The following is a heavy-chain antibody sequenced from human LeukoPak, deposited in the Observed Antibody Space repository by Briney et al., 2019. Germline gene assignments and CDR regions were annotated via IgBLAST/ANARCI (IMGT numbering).Heavy chain of an antibody. Sequence: SVKVSCKASGGTFSSYAISWVRQAPGQGLEWMGGIIPIFGTANYAQKFQGRVTITADESTSTAYMELSSLRSEDTAVYYCAKDLERGIQLWDFDYWGQGTLVTVSS. CDR3: AKDLERGIQLWDFDY. CDR1: GGTFSSYA. D-gene: IGHD5-18*01. J-gene: IGHJ4*02. CDR2: IIPIFGTA. V-gene: IGHV1-69*13.